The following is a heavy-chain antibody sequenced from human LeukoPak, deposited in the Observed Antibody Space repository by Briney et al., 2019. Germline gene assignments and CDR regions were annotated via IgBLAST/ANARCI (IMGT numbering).Heavy chain of an antibody. Sequence: ASVKVSCKASGYTFTSYDISWVRQAPGQGLEWMGGIIPIFGTANYAQKFQGRVTITADESTSTAYMELSSLRSEDTAVYYCARGYSGSPAYWGQGTLVTVSS. J-gene: IGHJ4*02. CDR3: ARGYSGSPAY. CDR1: GYTFTSYD. V-gene: IGHV1-69*13. D-gene: IGHD1-26*01. CDR2: IIPIFGTA.